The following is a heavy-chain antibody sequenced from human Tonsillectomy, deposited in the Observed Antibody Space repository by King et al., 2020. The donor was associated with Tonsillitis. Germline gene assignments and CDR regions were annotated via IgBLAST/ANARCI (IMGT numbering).Heavy chain of an antibody. CDR1: GGSISSHY. CDR3: SRAPVYCSGGSCYSDYYHYGMDV. D-gene: IGHD2-15*01. Sequence: QVQLQESGPGLVKPSETLTLSCSVSGGSISSHYWSWIRQPPGKGLEWIGCIYYSGSTNYNPSLKSRVSISVDTPGNHFSLKLSSVTAADTAVYYCSRAPVYCSGGSCYSDYYHYGMDVWGQGTTVIVSS. CDR2: IYYSGST. V-gene: IGHV4-59*11. J-gene: IGHJ6*02.